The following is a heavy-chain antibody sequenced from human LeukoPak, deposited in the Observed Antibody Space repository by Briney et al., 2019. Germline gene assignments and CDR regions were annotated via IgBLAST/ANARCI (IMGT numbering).Heavy chain of an antibody. D-gene: IGHD1-26*01. Sequence: SETLSLTCTVSGGSVSSGGYYWSWIRRPPGKGLEWIGYIYYSGSTNYNPSLKSRVTISVDTSKNQISLKLSSVTAADTAVYFCARRYSGTYYELNWGQGTPVTVSS. CDR3: ARRYSGTYYELN. CDR1: GGSVSSGGYY. CDR2: IYYSGST. V-gene: IGHV4-61*08. J-gene: IGHJ4*02.